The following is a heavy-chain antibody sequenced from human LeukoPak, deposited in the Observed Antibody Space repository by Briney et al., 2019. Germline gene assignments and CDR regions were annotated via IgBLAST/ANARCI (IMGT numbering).Heavy chain of an antibody. V-gene: IGHV3-7*01. CDR2: IKHDGTEG. Sequence: GGSLRLSCSASGFTFSNYYMTWVRQAPEKGLEWVANIKHDGTEGHYVNSVRGRFTISRENGKNSLYLQMNKLRAEDTAVYYCARHVMYDYVWGSYRHKGDYFDYWGQGTLVTVSS. D-gene: IGHD3-16*02. CDR1: GFTFSNYY. CDR3: ARHVMYDYVWGSYRHKGDYFDY. J-gene: IGHJ4*02.